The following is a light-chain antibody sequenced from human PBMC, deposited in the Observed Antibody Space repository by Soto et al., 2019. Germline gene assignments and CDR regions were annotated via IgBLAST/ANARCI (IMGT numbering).Light chain of an antibody. CDR1: QSVSSSS. Sequence: DIVLTQSPGTLSLSPGERATLSCSASQSVSSSSLAWYQQKPGQAPRLLIYGASSRATGIPDRFSASGSGTDFTLTISRLEPEDFAVYYCQQYGSSPQTFGQGNKVEIK. CDR3: QQYGSSPQT. J-gene: IGKJ1*01. V-gene: IGKV3-20*01. CDR2: GAS.